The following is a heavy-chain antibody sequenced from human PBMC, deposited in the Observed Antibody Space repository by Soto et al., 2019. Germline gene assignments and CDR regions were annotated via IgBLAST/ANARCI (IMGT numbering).Heavy chain of an antibody. D-gene: IGHD3-16*01. Sequence: QVQLVESGGGVVQPGRSLRLSCAASGFTFSSYGMHWVRQAPGKGLEWVAVISYDGSNKYYADSVKGRFTISRDNSKNTLYLQMNSLRAEDTAVYYCAKDGRLGEPSGDAFDIWGQGTMVTVSS. V-gene: IGHV3-30*18. CDR2: ISYDGSNK. J-gene: IGHJ3*02. CDR1: GFTFSSYG. CDR3: AKDGRLGEPSGDAFDI.